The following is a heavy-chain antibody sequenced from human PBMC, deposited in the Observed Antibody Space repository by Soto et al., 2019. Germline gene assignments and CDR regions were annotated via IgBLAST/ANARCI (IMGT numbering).Heavy chain of an antibody. CDR1: GFTFSSYA. J-gene: IGHJ4*02. V-gene: IGHV3-23*01. CDR2: ISGSGGST. CDR3: AKDQGYCSGGSCYSELAVAYYFGY. D-gene: IGHD2-15*01. Sequence: GGSLRLSCAASGFTFSSYAMSWVRQAPGKGLEWVSAISGSGGSTYYADSVKGRFTISRDNSKNTLYLQTNSLRAEDTAVYYCAKDQGYCSGGSCYSELAVAYYFGYWGQGTLVTVSS.